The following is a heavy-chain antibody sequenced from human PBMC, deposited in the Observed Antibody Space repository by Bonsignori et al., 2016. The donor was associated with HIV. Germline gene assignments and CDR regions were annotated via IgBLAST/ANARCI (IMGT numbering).Heavy chain of an antibody. CDR1: GYSFTSYW. CDR2: IYPGDSDT. Sequence: KVSCKGSGYSFTSYWIGWVRQMPGKGLEWMGIIYPGDSDTRYSPSFQGQVTISADKSISTAYLQWSSLKASDTAMYYCARPLLDPYDSSGYYYSSPFDYWGQGTLVTVSS. V-gene: IGHV5-51*01. CDR3: ARPLLDPYDSSGYYYSSPFDY. D-gene: IGHD3-22*01. J-gene: IGHJ4*02.